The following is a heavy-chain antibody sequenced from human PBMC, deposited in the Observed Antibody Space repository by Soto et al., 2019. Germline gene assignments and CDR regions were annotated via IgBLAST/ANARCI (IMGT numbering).Heavy chain of an antibody. V-gene: IGHV4-59*08. CDR2: IMYSGYS. CDR1: GDSLTNYY. Sequence: QVQLQESGPGLVKPSETLSLICTVCGDSLTNYYCCWFRQPPGKGLEWIGYIMYSGYSAYNLSLKRRVTMSMDTSKTQFSLMLETVTATDTAVYYCPRHGFGPLHGLVDVWGQGTTVTVSS. J-gene: IGHJ6*02. D-gene: IGHD3-10*01. CDR3: PRHGFGPLHGLVDV.